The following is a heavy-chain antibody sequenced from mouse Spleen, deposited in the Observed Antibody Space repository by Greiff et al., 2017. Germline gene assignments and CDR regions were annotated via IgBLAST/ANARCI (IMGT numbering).Heavy chain of an antibody. J-gene: IGHJ4*01. V-gene: IGHV1-69*01. CDR3: AKPRGRRYAMDY. D-gene: IGHD3-3*01. Sequence: QVQLQQPGAELVMPGASVKLSCKASGYTFTSYWMHWVKQRPGQGLEWIGEIDPSDSYTNYNQKFKGKATLTVDKSSSTAYMQLSSLTSEDSAVYYCAKPRGRRYAMDYWGQGTSVTVSS. CDR2: IDPSDSYT. CDR1: GYTFTSYW.